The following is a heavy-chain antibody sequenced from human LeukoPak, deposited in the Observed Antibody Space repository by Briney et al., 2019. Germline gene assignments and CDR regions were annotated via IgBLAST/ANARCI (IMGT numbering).Heavy chain of an antibody. V-gene: IGHV1-18*01. J-gene: IGHJ4*02. Sequence: GASVKVSCKASGYTFTSYGISWVRQAPGQGLEWMGWISAYNGNTNYAQKLQGRVTMTTDTSTSTAYMELRSLRSDDTAVYYCARQNSVPAAKTPVGGDYKQKAFDYWGQGTLVTVSS. CDR1: GYTFTSYG. CDR2: ISAYNGNT. D-gene: IGHD2-2*01. CDR3: ARQNSVPAAKTPVGGDYKQKAFDY.